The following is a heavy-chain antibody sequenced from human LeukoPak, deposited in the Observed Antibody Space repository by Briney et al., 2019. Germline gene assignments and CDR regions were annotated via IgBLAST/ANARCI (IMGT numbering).Heavy chain of an antibody. CDR3: ARDYGDYPDY. Sequence: ASVKVSCKASGGTFSSYAISWVRQAPGQGLEWMGGIIPIFGTASYAQKFQGRVTITADESTSTAYMELSSLRSDDTAVYYCARDYGDYPDYWGQGTLVTVSS. D-gene: IGHD4-17*01. CDR1: GGTFSSYA. CDR2: IIPIFGTA. J-gene: IGHJ4*02. V-gene: IGHV1-69*13.